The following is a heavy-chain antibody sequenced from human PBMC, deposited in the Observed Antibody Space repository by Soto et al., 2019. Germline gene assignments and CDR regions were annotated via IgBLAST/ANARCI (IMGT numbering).Heavy chain of an antibody. CDR3: VRDNPLTRDHFDN. Sequence: EAQLVESGGGLVQPGGSLRLSCAASGFTFINYWMHWVRQAPGKGLVWVSRINNDGGDTNYADSVKGRFTIYRDNTKNTLVLQMMSLRAEDTAVYFCVRDNPLTRDHFDNWGQGTQVIVSS. D-gene: IGHD2-2*01. CDR1: GFTFINYW. V-gene: IGHV3-74*01. J-gene: IGHJ4*02. CDR2: INNDGGDT.